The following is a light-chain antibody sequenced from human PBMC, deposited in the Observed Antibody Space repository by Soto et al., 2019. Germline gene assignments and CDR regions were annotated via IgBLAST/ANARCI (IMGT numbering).Light chain of an antibody. J-gene: IGKJ2*01. V-gene: IGKV1-39*01. CDR3: QQSYSTPST. CDR1: QSISSY. Sequence: DIQMTQSPSSLSASVGDRVTITCRASQSISSYLNWYQQKPGKAPKLLIYAASILQSGVPSRFSGSRSGTDSTLTISSLQTEAFATYYCQQSYSTPSTFGQGTKLEIK. CDR2: AAS.